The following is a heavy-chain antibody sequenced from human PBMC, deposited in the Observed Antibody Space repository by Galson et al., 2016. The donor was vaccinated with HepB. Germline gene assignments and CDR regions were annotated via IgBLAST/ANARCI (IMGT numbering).Heavy chain of an antibody. D-gene: IGHD1-26*01. Sequence: SLRLSCAASGFTFSTYAMSWVRQAPGKRLEWVSAISGSDSDTYHADSVKGRFTISRDNSKNTLYLQMNSLRAEDTAVYYCARGSYWLLQHGDYFDYWGQGTLVTVSS. CDR3: ARGSYWLLQHGDYFDY. CDR1: GFTFSTYA. J-gene: IGHJ4*02. V-gene: IGHV3-23*01. CDR2: ISGSDSDT.